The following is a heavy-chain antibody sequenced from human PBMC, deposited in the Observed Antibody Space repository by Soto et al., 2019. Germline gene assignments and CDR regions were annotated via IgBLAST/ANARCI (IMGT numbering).Heavy chain of an antibody. D-gene: IGHD6-13*01. J-gene: IGHJ4*02. CDR3: ARDRPHSSSWYVDY. CDR2: IFYSGST. Sequence: PSETLSLTCTVSGGSISSSSYYWGWIRQPPGKGLEWIGSIFYSGSTYYNPSLKSRVTISVDRSKNQFSLKLSSVTAADTAVYYCARDRPHSSSWYVDYWGQGTLVTVSS. V-gene: IGHV4-39*07. CDR1: GGSISSSSYY.